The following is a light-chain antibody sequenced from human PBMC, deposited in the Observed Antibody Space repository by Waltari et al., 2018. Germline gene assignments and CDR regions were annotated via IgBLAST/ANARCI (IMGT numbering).Light chain of an antibody. CDR3: SSYTSSSTLDV. J-gene: IGLJ1*01. V-gene: IGLV2-14*01. Sequence: QSALTQPASVSGSPGQSITISCTGTSSDVGGYNYVSWYQQHPGKAPKHMIYEVSTRPAGVANRFSGSKSGNTASLTISGLQAEDEADYYCSSYTSSSTLDVFGTGTKVTVL. CDR1: SSDVGGYNY. CDR2: EVS.